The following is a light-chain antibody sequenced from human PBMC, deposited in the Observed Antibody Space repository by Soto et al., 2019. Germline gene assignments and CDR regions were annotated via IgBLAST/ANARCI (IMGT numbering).Light chain of an antibody. V-gene: IGKV3-20*01. J-gene: IGKJ1*01. CDR3: QQYTDSPLT. CDR1: QSVSSSH. CDR2: GPS. Sequence: EIVLTQSPGTLSLSPGERATLSCRASQSVSSSHLAWYQHKPGQAPRLLIYGPSTRSTGIPDRFSGSGSVTDFTFGISRLETDDSALYYCQQYTDSPLTFGQGPKGESK.